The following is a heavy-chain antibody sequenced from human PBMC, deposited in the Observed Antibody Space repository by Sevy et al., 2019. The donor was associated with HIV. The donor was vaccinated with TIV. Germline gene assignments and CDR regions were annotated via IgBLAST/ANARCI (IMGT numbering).Heavy chain of an antibody. V-gene: IGHV3-49*04. Sequence: GSLRLSCIASGFIYGDYAMNWVRQAPGKGLEWVGFIRRKAFGGTTQYAASVKGRFTISRDDSKSIAYLQMNSLKTEDTAVYYCTRGGSMTILGPWDYWGQGTLVTVSS. CDR2: IRRKAFGGTT. J-gene: IGHJ4*02. CDR3: TRGGSMTILGPWDY. CDR1: GFIYGDYA. D-gene: IGHD3-3*01.